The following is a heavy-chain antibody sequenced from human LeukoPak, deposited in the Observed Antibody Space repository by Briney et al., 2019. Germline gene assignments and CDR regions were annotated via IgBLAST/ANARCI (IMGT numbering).Heavy chain of an antibody. CDR3: ARDSYYYDSNAFDI. CDR2: IKQDGSEK. J-gene: IGHJ3*02. Sequence: PGGSLRLSCAASGFTFSSYWMSWVRQAPGKGLEWVANIKQDGSEKYYVDSVKGRFTISRDNAKNSLYLQMNSLRAEDTAVYYCARDSYYYDSNAFDIWGQGTMVTVSS. D-gene: IGHD3-22*01. CDR1: GFTFSSYW. V-gene: IGHV3-7*01.